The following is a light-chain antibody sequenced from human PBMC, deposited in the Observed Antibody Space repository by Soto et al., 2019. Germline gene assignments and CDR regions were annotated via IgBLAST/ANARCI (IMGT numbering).Light chain of an antibody. CDR2: ANN. Sequence: QSVLTQPPSVSGAPGQTITISCTGSSSNFGADCDVHWYRQLPGTAPKLLIYANNNRPAGVPDRFSASKSGTSASLVITGLQAEDEADYYCQSLDISLNGYVFATGTKVTVL. J-gene: IGLJ1*01. CDR1: SSNFGADCD. V-gene: IGLV1-40*01. CDR3: QSLDISLNGYV.